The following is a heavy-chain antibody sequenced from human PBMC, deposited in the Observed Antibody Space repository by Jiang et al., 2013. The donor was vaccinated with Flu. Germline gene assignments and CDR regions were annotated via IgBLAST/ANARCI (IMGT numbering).Heavy chain of an antibody. CDR3: ATSGWYPFYFDN. CDR2: IYYSGST. V-gene: IGHV4-59*01. D-gene: IGHD6-19*01. Sequence: GSGLVKPSETLSLTCTVSGGSISSYYWSWIRQPPGKGPEWIGYIYYSGSTNYNPSLKSRVTMSLDMSKNQFSLKLSSVTAADTAVYYCATSGWYPFYFDNWGQGTLVSVSS. CDR1: GGSISSYY. J-gene: IGHJ4*02.